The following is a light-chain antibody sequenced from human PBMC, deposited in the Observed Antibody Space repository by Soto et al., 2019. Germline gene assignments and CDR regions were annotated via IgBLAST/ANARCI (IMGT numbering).Light chain of an antibody. CDR3: SSYTSTNTWV. Sequence: QSVLTKPASVSGSPGQSITISCTGTSSDVGSHNFVSWHQQHPGKAPKFMSYGVNNRPSGVSNRFSGSKSGNTASLTISGLQAEDEADYYCSSYTSTNTWVFGGGTKLTVL. J-gene: IGLJ3*02. CDR2: GVN. V-gene: IGLV2-14*01. CDR1: SSDVGSHNF.